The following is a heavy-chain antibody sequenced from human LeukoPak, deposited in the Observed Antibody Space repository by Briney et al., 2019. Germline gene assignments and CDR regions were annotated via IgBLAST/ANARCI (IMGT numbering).Heavy chain of an antibody. Sequence: GRSLRLPCAASGFTFSSYGMHWVRQAPGKGLEWVAVISYDGSNKYYADSVKGRFTISRDNSKNTLYLQMNSLRAEDTAVYYCARDFMATITDYWGQGTLVTVSS. D-gene: IGHD5-24*01. J-gene: IGHJ4*02. CDR3: ARDFMATITDY. CDR2: ISYDGSNK. V-gene: IGHV3-30*03. CDR1: GFTFSSYG.